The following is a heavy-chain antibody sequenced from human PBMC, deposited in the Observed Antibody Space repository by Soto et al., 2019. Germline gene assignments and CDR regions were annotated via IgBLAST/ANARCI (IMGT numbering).Heavy chain of an antibody. J-gene: IGHJ5*02. CDR2: IYYSGNT. V-gene: IGHV4-39*07. CDR3: ARGEGARVIAAAGTFWFDP. D-gene: IGHD6-13*01. CDR1: GGSISSSGYF. Sequence: PSETLSLTCIVSGGSISSSGYFWGWIRQPPGKGLEWIGSIYYSGNTYYNPSLKSRVTISVDTSKNQFSLKLSSVTAADTAVYYCARGEGARVIAAAGTFWFDPWGQGTLVTVSS.